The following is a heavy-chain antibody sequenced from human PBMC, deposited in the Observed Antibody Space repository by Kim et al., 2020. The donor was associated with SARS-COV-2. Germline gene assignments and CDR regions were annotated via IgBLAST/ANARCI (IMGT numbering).Heavy chain of an antibody. D-gene: IGHD3-16*01. CDR3: ARVGDYVWWSPDY. J-gene: IGHJ4*02. Sequence: SETLSLTCAVYGGSFSGYYWSWIRQPPGKGLEWIGEINHSGSTNYNPSLKSRVTISVDTSKNQFSLKLSSVTAADTAVYYCARVGDYVWWSPDYWGQGTL. CDR1: GGSFSGYY. V-gene: IGHV4-34*01. CDR2: INHSGST.